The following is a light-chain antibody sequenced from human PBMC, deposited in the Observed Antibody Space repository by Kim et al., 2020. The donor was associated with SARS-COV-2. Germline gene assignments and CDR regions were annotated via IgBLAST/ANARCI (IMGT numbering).Light chain of an antibody. CDR2: DVS. CDR3: NSYTSSRTYV. Sequence: QPALTQPSSVSGSPGQSITISCTGTSSDVGVYNYVSWYQQHPGKAPKLMIYDVSKRPSGVSNRFSGSKSGNTASLTISGLQAEDEADYYCNSYTSSRTYVFGTGTKVTVL. V-gene: IGLV2-14*01. J-gene: IGLJ1*01. CDR1: SSDVGVYNY.